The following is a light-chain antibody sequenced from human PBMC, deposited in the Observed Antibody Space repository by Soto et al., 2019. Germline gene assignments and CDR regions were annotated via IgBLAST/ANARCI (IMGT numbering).Light chain of an antibody. CDR1: SSDVGTYNY. V-gene: IGLV2-8*01. CDR3: SSYAAINNFVV. J-gene: IGLJ2*01. Sequence: QSALTQPPSASGSPGQSVTISCTGTSSDVGTYNYVSWYQQHPGKAPKLMIYEVTKRPSGVPDRFSGSRSAITASLTVSGLQAEDEADYYCSSYAAINNFVVFGGGTKLTVL. CDR2: EVT.